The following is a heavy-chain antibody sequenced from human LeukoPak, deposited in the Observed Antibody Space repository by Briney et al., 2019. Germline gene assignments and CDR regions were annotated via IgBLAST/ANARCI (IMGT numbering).Heavy chain of an antibody. J-gene: IGHJ4*02. CDR3: ARSIAVADDY. CDR2: ISSSSSYI. Sequence: KPGGSLRLSCAASGFTFSSYSMNWVRQAPGKRLEWVSSISSSSSYIYYADSVKGRFTISRDNAKNSLYLQMNSLRAEDTAVYYCARSIAVADDYWGQGTLVTVSS. V-gene: IGHV3-21*01. D-gene: IGHD6-19*01. CDR1: GFTFSSYS.